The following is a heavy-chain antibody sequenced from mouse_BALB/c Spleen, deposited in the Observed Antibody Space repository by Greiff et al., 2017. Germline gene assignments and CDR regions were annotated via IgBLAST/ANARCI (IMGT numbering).Heavy chain of an antibody. Sequence: QLKESGPGLVAPSQSLSITCTVSGFSLTGYGVNWVRQPPGKGLEWLGMIWGDGSTDYNSALKSRLSISKDNSKSQVFLKMNSLQTDDTARYYCARDGNYRGYYAMDYWGQGTSVTVSS. CDR2: IWGDGST. V-gene: IGHV2-6-7*01. D-gene: IGHD2-1*01. CDR3: ARDGNYRGYYAMDY. J-gene: IGHJ4*01. CDR1: GFSLTGYG.